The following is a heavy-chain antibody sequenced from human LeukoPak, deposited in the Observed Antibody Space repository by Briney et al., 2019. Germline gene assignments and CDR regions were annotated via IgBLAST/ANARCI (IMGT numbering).Heavy chain of an antibody. CDR1: GFTFSNYV. D-gene: IGHD6-6*01. CDR3: AKGSAAARPYYFDY. J-gene: IGHJ4*02. CDR2: ITGGSDST. V-gene: IGHV3-23*01. Sequence: PGGSLRLSCPASGFTFSNYVMSWVRQAPGKGLEWVSAITGGSDSTYYADSVKGRFTISRDNSKNTLYLQMNGLRAEDTAVYYCAKGSAAARPYYFDYWGQGTLVTVSS.